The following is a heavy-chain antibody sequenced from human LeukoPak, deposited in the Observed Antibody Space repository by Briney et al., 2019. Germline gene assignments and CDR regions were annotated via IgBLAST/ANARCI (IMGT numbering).Heavy chain of an antibody. CDR1: GYSFTSYW. CDR2: IYPGDSDT. V-gene: IGHV5-51*01. CDR3: ARLHYNSDFWCGYYIDY. J-gene: IGHJ4*02. D-gene: IGHD3-3*01. Sequence: GESLKISSKGSGYSFTSYWSGWVRQMPGKGLEWMGIIYPGDSDTRYSPSFQGQVTISADQSISTAYLQWSSLKASDTAMYYCARLHYNSDFWCGYYIDYWGQGTLVTVSS.